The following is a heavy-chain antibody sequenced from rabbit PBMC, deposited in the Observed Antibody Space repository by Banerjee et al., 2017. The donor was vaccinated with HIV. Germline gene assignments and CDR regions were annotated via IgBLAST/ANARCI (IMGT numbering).Heavy chain of an antibody. CDR1: GFSFSNKDV. J-gene: IGHJ3*01. CDR2: INAITGKA. D-gene: IGHD4-1*01. CDR3: ARDLDAVIGWNFGW. Sequence: QEQLVESGGGLVHPGGSLKLSCTASGFSFSNKDVMCWVRQAPGKGLEWIGCINAITGKAVYASWAKGRFTFSRTSSTTVTLEMTSLTAADTATYFCARDLDAVIGWNFGWWGQGTLVTVS. V-gene: IGHV1S45*01.